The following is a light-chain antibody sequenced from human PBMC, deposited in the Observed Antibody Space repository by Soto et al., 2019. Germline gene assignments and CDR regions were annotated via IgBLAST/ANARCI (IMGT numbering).Light chain of an antibody. CDR3: TSYTSNSTPYV. V-gene: IGLV2-14*01. CDR2: DVS. J-gene: IGLJ1*01. CDR1: SSDVGAYTY. Sequence: QSALTQPASVSGSPGQSITISCAGTSSDVGAYTYVSWYQQHPGKAPKLMIYDVSNRPSGVSNRFSGSKSGNTAFLFISGLQAEDEADYYCTSYTSNSTPYVFGGGTKVTVL.